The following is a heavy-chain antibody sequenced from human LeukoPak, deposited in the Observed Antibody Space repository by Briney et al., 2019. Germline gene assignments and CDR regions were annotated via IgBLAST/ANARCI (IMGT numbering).Heavy chain of an antibody. CDR3: ARVLRYCSGGNCYSGGLGYMDV. Sequence: PGGSLRLSCAASGFSFSSYNMNWVRQAPGKGLECVSYISSSGYTIYYADSVKGRFTISRDNAKNSLYLQMNSLRAEDTAVYYCARVLRYCSGGNCYSGGLGYMDVWGKGTTVTISS. CDR1: GFSFSSYN. V-gene: IGHV3-48*04. CDR2: ISSSGYTI. J-gene: IGHJ6*03. D-gene: IGHD2-15*01.